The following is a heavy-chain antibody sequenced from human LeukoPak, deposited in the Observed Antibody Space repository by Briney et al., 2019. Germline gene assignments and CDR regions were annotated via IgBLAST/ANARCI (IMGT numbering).Heavy chain of an antibody. CDR3: TRGPIKYYDFWSGYYNGMDV. V-gene: IGHV4-34*01. Sequence: EPGGSLRLSCAASGFTFSSYAMSWVRQPPGKGLEWIGEINHSGSTNYNPSLKSRVTISVDTSKNQFSLKLSSVTAADTAVYYCTRGPIKYYDFWSGYYNGMDVWGQGTTVTVSS. CDR2: INHSGST. D-gene: IGHD3-3*01. CDR1: GFTFSSYA. J-gene: IGHJ6*02.